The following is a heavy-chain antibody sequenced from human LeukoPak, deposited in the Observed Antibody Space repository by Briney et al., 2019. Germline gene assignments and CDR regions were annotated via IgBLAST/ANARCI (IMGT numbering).Heavy chain of an antibody. CDR3: ARLRGDGYNLAYFDY. Sequence: GESLKISCKISGYRLTNNWIGWVRQVPGKGLEWMGLIYPGYSDAKYSPSFQGQVTLSVDTSISTAYLQLGGLRASDTAMYYCARLRGDGYNLAYFDYWGQGTLVTVSS. J-gene: IGHJ4*02. D-gene: IGHD5-24*01. V-gene: IGHV5-51*01. CDR2: IYPGYSDA. CDR1: GYRLTNNW.